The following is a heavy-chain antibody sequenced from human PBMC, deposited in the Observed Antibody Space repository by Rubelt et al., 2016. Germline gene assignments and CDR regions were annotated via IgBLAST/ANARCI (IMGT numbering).Heavy chain of an antibody. CDR1: GYY. V-gene: IGHV4-34*01. D-gene: IGHD6-13*01. Sequence: GYYWGWIRQPPGKGLEWIGEINHSGSTNYNPSLKSRVTISVDTSKNQFSLKLSSVTAADTAVYYCARGDDSSSWYDPNHYYYYGMDVWGQGTTVTVSS. CDR3: ARGDDSSSWYDPNHYYYYGMDV. J-gene: IGHJ6*02. CDR2: INHSGST.